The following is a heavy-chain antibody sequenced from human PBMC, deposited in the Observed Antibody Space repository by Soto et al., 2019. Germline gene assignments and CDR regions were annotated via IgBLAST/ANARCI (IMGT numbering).Heavy chain of an antibody. V-gene: IGHV3-74*01. CDR1: GFTFSSYW. D-gene: IGHD2-15*01. CDR3: VRTSLVVAAATREDY. J-gene: IGHJ4*02. CDR2: INSDGSST. Sequence: EVQLVESGGGLVQPGGSLRLSCAASGFTFSSYWMHWVRQAPGTGLVWVSRINSDGSSTSYADSVKGRFTISRDNAKNTLYLQMNRLRAEDTAVYYCVRTSLVVAAATREDYWGQGTLVTVSS.